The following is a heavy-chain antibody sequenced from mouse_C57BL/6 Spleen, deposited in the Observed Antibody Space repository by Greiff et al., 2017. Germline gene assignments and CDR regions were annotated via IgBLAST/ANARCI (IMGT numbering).Heavy chain of an antibody. J-gene: IGHJ1*03. CDR1: GFTFSDYG. CDR2: ISSGSSTI. D-gene: IGHD2-3*01. Sequence: DVKLVESGGGLVKPGGSLKLSCAASGFTFSDYGMHWVRQAPGKGLEWIAYISSGSSTIYYADTVKGRFTISRDNAKNTLFLQMTSLRSEDTAMYYCARDGYSGYFDVWGTGTTVTVSS. V-gene: IGHV5-17*01. CDR3: ARDGYSGYFDV.